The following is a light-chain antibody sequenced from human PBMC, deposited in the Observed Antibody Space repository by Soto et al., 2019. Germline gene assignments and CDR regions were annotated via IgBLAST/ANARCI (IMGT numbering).Light chain of an antibody. CDR3: CSYAGSSTYVV. Sequence: QSVLTQPASVSGSPGQSITISCTGTSSDVWSYNLVSWYQQHPGKAPKLMIYEGSKRPSGVSNRFSGSKSGNTASLTISGLQAEDEADYYCCSYAGSSTYVVFGGGTQLTVL. CDR1: SSDVWSYNL. J-gene: IGLJ2*01. CDR2: EGS. V-gene: IGLV2-23*01.